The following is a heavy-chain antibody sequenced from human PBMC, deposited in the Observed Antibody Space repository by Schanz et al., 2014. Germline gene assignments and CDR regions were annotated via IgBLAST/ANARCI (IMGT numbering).Heavy chain of an antibody. Sequence: QVQLVESGGGVVQPGRSLRLSCAASGFTFSSYGMHWVRQAPGKGLEWVAVIWYDGNNKFYADSVKGRFIISRDNSKNTLYLQMNSLRAEDTAVYYCARPIYDLWSGSFDYWGQGTLVTVSS. CDR2: IWYDGNNK. CDR1: GFTFSSYG. D-gene: IGHD3-3*01. J-gene: IGHJ4*02. V-gene: IGHV3-33*01. CDR3: ARPIYDLWSGSFDY.